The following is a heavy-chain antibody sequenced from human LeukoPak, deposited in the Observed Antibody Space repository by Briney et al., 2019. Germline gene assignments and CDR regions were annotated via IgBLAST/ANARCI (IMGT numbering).Heavy chain of an antibody. CDR2: ISYDGSNK. CDR1: GFTFSSYG. V-gene: IGHV3-30*18. CDR3: AKDFRRDGYNLDY. J-gene: IGHJ4*02. D-gene: IGHD5-24*01. Sequence: GRSLRLSCAASGFTFSSYGMHWVRQAPGQGLEWVAVISYDGSNKYYADSVKGRFTISRDNSKNTLYLQMNSLRAEDTAVYYCAKDFRRDGYNLDYWGQGTLVTVSS.